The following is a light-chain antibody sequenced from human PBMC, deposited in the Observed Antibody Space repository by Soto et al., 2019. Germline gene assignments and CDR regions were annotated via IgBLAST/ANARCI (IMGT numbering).Light chain of an antibody. J-gene: IGKJ1*01. CDR1: QSVRSN. V-gene: IGKV3-15*01. Sequence: EIVLTQSPATLSVSPGERATLSCRASQSVRSNLAWYQQKPGQAPRLLIYGASTRATGIPARFSGSGSGTEFTLTISSLQSEDFAVYYCQHYHNWPLWTFGQGTKVEVK. CDR3: QHYHNWPLWT. CDR2: GAS.